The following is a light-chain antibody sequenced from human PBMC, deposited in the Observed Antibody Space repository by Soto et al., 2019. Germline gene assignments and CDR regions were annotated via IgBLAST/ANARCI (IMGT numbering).Light chain of an antibody. CDR3: QQYGGSPPLT. Sequence: EIVLTQSPGTLSLSPGERATLSCRASQSVSSSYLAWYQQKAGQPPRLLIYGASSRATGLPDRFSGRGSGTDFTLTINRLEPEDFAVYYCQQYGGSPPLTFGGGTKVEIK. V-gene: IGKV3-20*01. CDR1: QSVSSSY. J-gene: IGKJ4*02. CDR2: GAS.